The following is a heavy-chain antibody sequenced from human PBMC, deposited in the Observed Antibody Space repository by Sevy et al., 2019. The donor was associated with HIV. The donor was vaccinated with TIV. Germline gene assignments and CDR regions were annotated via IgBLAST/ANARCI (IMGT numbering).Heavy chain of an antibody. V-gene: IGHV3-23*01. CDR3: AREGCTQPHDY. J-gene: IGHJ4*02. CDR1: GFTFAKYS. D-gene: IGHD2-8*01. Sequence: GGCLRLSCAASGFTFAKYSMSWVRQAPGKGLEWLSTFSFGCGRINYADSVKGRFTISRDDSKNTLFLQMNSLGAELTATYFCAREGCTQPHDYWGQGTLVTVSS. CDR2: FSFGCGRI.